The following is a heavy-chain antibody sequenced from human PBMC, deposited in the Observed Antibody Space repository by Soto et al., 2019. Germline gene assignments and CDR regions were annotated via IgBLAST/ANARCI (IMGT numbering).Heavy chain of an antibody. V-gene: IGHV4-39*02. J-gene: IGHJ5*02. CDR1: GGSISSSSYY. CDR2: IYYSGST. Sequence: PSETLSLTCTVSGGSISSSSYYWGWIRQPPGKGLEWIGSIYYSGSTYYNPSLKSRVTISVDTSKNQFSLKLSSVTAADTAVYYCAREGPGGYSSSWYWFDPCGQGTLVTVS. D-gene: IGHD6-13*01. CDR3: AREGPGGYSSSWYWFDP.